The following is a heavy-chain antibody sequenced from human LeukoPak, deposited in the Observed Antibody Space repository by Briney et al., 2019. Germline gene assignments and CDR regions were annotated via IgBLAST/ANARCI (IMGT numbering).Heavy chain of an antibody. CDR1: GFTLSGHS. V-gene: IGHV3-48*04. D-gene: IGHD2-2*02. J-gene: IGHJ4*01. Sequence: GGSLRLSCVASGFTLSGHSMNWVRQSPGKGLEWVSYISSSGTIEFYADSVKGRFAISRENGKNALYLQMNSLRAEDMAVYYCARDSGRYCTLDSCYTDFDYWGRGTLVSVSS. CDR3: ARDSGRYCTLDSCYTDFDY. CDR2: ISSSGTIE.